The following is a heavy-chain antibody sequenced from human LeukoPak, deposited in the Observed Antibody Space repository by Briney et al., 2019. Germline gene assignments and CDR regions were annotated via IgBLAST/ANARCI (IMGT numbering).Heavy chain of an antibody. D-gene: IGHD3-10*01. V-gene: IGHV1-2*02. CDR2: INPNSGGT. CDR1: GYTFTGYY. J-gene: IGHJ4*02. CDR3: ARAYGSGSSYHPDY. Sequence: GASVKVSCKASGYTFTGYYIHWIRQAPGQGLEWMGWINPNSGGTNSSQKFQDRVTLTRDTSISTAYMELGSLRSDDTAIYYCARAYGSGSSYHPDYWGQGTLVTVSS.